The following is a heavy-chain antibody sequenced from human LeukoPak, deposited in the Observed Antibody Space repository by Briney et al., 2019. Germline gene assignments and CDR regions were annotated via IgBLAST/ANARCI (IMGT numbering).Heavy chain of an antibody. CDR3: AREVLRYFDWLLPRIFFDY. CDR2: IYSDGST. J-gene: IGHJ4*02. CDR1: GFTVSSNY. Sequence: GGSLRLSCAASGFTVSSNYMNWVRQAPGKGPEWVSVIYSDGSTYYADSVKGRFTISRDTSKNTLYLQMNSLRTEDTAVYYCAREVLRYFDWLLPRIFFDYWGQGTLVTVSS. V-gene: IGHV3-53*01. D-gene: IGHD3-9*01.